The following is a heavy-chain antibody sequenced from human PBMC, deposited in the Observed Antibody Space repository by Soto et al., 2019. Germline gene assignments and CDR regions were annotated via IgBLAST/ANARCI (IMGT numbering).Heavy chain of an antibody. Sequence: TVSGGSISSSSYYWGWIRQPPGKGLEWIGSIYYSGSTYYNPSLKSRVTISVDTSKNQFSLKLSSVTAADTAVYYCASTRVRLVPDFDYWGQGXLVTVSS. CDR2: IYYSGST. CDR3: ASTRVRLVPDFDY. D-gene: IGHD6-19*01. J-gene: IGHJ4*02. CDR1: GGSISSSSYY. V-gene: IGHV4-39*01.